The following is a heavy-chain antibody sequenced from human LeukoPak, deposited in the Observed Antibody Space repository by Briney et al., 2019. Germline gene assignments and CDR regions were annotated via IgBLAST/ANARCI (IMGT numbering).Heavy chain of an antibody. Sequence: ASVKVSCKASGYTFTSDGISWVRQAPGQGLEWMGWISVSTGNTNYAQKPQGRVTMTTDTSTSTAYMELRSLRSDDTAVYYCARDPDSYTTSVFDYWGQGTLVTVSS. D-gene: IGHD2-2*02. CDR3: ARDPDSYTTSVFDY. CDR2: ISVSTGNT. CDR1: GYTFTSDG. J-gene: IGHJ4*02. V-gene: IGHV1-18*01.